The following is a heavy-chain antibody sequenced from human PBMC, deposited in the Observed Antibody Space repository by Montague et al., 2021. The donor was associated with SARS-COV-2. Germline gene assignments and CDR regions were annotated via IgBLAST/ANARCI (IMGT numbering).Heavy chain of an antibody. Sequence: SETLSLTCGVPGDSFSDYDWTLIRPPGKGLEWLGEIDHTGRSNYNPSLKSRVTLSLDTSKNHFSLKLTSVTAADTAVYFCARGLVWGATTGFDIWGQGTMVTVSS. CDR3: ARGLVWGATTGFDI. J-gene: IGHJ3*02. CDR2: IDHTGRS. D-gene: IGHD1-26*01. V-gene: IGHV4-34*01. CDR1: GDSFSDYD.